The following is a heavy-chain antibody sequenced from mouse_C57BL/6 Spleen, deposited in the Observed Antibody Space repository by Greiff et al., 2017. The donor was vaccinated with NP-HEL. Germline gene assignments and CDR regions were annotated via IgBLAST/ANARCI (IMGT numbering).Heavy chain of an antibody. D-gene: IGHD1-1*01. CDR1: GYSFTGYY. CDR3: ARSLTVGGYYAMDY. V-gene: IGHV1-42*01. J-gene: IGHJ4*01. Sequence: VQLQQSGPELVKPGASVKISCKASGYSFTGYYMNWVKQSPEKSLEWIGEINPSTGGTTYNQKFKAKATLTVDKSSSTAYMQLKSLTSEDSAVYYCARSLTVGGYYAMDYWGQGTSVTVSS. CDR2: INPSTGGT.